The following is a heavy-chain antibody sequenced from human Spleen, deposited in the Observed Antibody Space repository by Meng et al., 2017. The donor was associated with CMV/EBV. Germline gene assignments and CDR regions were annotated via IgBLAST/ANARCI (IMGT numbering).Heavy chain of an antibody. CDR1: GFTFSHAW. CDR3: TTDYGDYVRGY. V-gene: IGHV3-15*01. Sequence: EVQLVESGGGLVKPGGSLRLSCAASGFTFSHAWLSWVRQDPGKGLEWVGRIKSKTDGGTTDYTAPVKGRFTISRDDSKNTLYLQLNSLKNEDTAVYYCTTDYGDYVRGYWGQGTLVTVSS. D-gene: IGHD4-17*01. J-gene: IGHJ4*02. CDR2: IKSKTDGGTT.